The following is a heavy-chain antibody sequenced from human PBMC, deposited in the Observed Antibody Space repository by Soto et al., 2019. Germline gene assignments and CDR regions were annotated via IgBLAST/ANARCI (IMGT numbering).Heavy chain of an antibody. CDR1: GGSFSGYY. CDR2: INHSGST. CDR3: ARMDRSGGSCDQGGLDY. V-gene: IGHV4-34*01. J-gene: IGHJ4*02. Sequence: QVQLQQWGAGLLKPSETLSLTCAVYGGSFSGYYWSWIRQPPGKGLEWIWEINHSGSTNYNPSLKSRVTISVDTSENQFSLKLSSVTAADTAVYYCARMDRSGGSCDQGGLDYWGQGTLVTVSS. D-gene: IGHD2-15*01.